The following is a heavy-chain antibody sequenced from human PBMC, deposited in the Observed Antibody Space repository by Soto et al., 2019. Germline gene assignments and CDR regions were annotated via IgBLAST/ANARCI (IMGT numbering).Heavy chain of an antibody. Sequence: VGSLRLSCAASGFTFSSYAMNWVRQAPGKGLEWVSVISGSGDSTYYADSVKGRFTISRDNSKNTLYLQMNSLRAEDTAVYYCARRSSGWYFDYWGQGTLVTVSS. D-gene: IGHD6-19*01. J-gene: IGHJ4*02. CDR3: ARRSSGWYFDY. V-gene: IGHV3-23*01. CDR2: ISGSGDST. CDR1: GFTFSSYA.